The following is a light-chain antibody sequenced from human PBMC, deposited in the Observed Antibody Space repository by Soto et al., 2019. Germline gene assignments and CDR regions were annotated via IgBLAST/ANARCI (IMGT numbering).Light chain of an antibody. Sequence: ELVLTQSPGTLSVSPGDRATLSCRASQSVNNNYLAWYQQKPGQAPRLLIYGASSRATGIPDRFRGSGSGTDFTLPISRLEPEDFAVYFCQQYGTSWWTFGQGTKVDIK. CDR2: GAS. J-gene: IGKJ1*01. CDR3: QQYGTSWWT. V-gene: IGKV3-20*01. CDR1: QSVNNNY.